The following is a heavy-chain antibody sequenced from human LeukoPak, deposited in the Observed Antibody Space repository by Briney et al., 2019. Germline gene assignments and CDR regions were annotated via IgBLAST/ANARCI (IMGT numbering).Heavy chain of an antibody. CDR1: GFTFSAYA. V-gene: IGHV3-23*01. CDR2: ISASGTSI. Sequence: GGSLRLSCAASGFTFSAYAMSWVRQAPGKGLDWVSVISASGTSIYYADSVKGRFTISRDNSQNAVYLQMNSLRAEDTAVYYCALGYCSGGDCYAKPYYFDHWGQGTLVTVSS. D-gene: IGHD2-15*01. J-gene: IGHJ4*02. CDR3: ALGYCSGGDCYAKPYYFDH.